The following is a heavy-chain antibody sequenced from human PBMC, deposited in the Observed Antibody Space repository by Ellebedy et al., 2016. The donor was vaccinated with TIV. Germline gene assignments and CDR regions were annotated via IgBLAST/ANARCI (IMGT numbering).Heavy chain of an antibody. Sequence: AASVKVSCKASGYTFTSYYIHWVRQAPGQGLEWMAWINPNSGGTNYAQKFQGRGTVTRDTSTSTAFLELSRLRSDDTAVYYCTRDLTNIVSGDYWGQGTLVTVSS. CDR3: TRDLTNIVSGDY. D-gene: IGHD5/OR15-5a*01. J-gene: IGHJ4*02. V-gene: IGHV1-2*02. CDR2: INPNSGGT. CDR1: GYTFTSYY.